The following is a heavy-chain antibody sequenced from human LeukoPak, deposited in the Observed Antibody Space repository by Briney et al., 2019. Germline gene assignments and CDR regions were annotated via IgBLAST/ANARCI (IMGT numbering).Heavy chain of an antibody. CDR2: ISTSGGTI. V-gene: IGHV3-48*03. CDR1: GFLFSSYE. CDR3: ARDSYYGGTQDY. Sequence: GGSLRLSCAASGFLFSSYEMNWVPQAPGKGLEWVSYISTSGGTIYYADSVKGRFTISRDNAENSLYLQMNSLRAEDTAVYYCARDSYYGGTQDYWGQGTLVTVSS. J-gene: IGHJ4*02. D-gene: IGHD4-23*01.